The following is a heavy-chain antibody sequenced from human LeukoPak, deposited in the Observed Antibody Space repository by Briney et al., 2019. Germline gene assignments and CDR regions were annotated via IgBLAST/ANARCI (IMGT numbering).Heavy chain of an antibody. D-gene: IGHD3-9*01. V-gene: IGHV3-15*01. J-gene: IGHJ4*02. CDR1: GFTFSNAW. CDR2: IKSKTDGGTT. CDR3: TTDKDYDILTGYSYFDY. Sequence: GGSLTLSCAASGFTFSNAWMSWVRQAPGKGLEWVGRIKSKTDGGTTDYAATVKGRFTISRDDSKNTLYLQMNSLKTEDTAVYYCTTDKDYDILTGYSYFDYWGQGTLVTVSS.